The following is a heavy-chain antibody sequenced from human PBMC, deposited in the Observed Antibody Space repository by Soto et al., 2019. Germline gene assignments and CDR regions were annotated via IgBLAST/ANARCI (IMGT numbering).Heavy chain of an antibody. J-gene: IGHJ4*02. CDR3: ARTYGAGIYYNVRGPSDY. CDR1: GGSFSGYY. Sequence: QVQLQQWGAGLLKPSETLSLTCAVYGGSFSGYYWSWIRQPPGKGLEWMWEINHSGSTNYNPSLKGRVTISVDPSKNQFSLKLRSVTATDTGVYYCARTYGAGIYYNVRGPSDYWGQGTLVTVSS. V-gene: IGHV4-34*01. D-gene: IGHD3-10*01. CDR2: INHSGST.